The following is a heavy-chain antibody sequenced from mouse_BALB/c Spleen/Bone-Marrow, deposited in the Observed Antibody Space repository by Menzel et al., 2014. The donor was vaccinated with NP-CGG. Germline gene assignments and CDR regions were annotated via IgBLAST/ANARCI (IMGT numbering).Heavy chain of an antibody. CDR3: ARDDYAY. V-gene: IGHV1-7*01. CDR2: IYPSTGYT. CDR1: GYTFTSYW. D-gene: IGHD2-4*01. J-gene: IGHJ3*01. Sequence: QVQLQQSGAELAKPGASVKMSCKASGYTFTSYWMYWIKQRPGQGLEWIGYIYPSTGYTEHNQKFKDKAIMTADKSSSTAYMQLSSLTSEDSAVYYCARDDYAYWGQGTLVTVSA.